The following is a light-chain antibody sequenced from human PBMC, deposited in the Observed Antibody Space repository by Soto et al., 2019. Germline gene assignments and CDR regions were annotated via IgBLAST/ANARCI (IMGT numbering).Light chain of an antibody. CDR3: ASYTTGSTLVV. Sequence: QSVLTQAASGSGSPGQSITISCTGTSSDVGGYNYVSWYQEHPGQAPKLMIYEVSNRPSGVSNRFSGSKSGNTASLTISGLQAEDEADYYCASYTTGSTLVVFGGGTKLTVL. CDR2: EVS. J-gene: IGLJ3*02. V-gene: IGLV2-14*01. CDR1: SSDVGGYNY.